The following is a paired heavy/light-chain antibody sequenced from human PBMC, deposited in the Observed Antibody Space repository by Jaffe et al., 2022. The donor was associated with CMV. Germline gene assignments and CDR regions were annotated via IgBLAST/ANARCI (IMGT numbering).Heavy chain of an antibody. V-gene: IGHV1-46*01. CDR3: ARGGSNKRNWFDP. CDR2: INPNGGIT. J-gene: IGHJ5*02. D-gene: IGHD3-10*01. CDR1: GYTFTSYY. Sequence: QVQLVQSGAEVKKPGASVKVSCKASGYTFTSYYMHWVRQAPGQGLEWMGIINPNGGITIYAQKFQGRVTMTRDTSTNTMYMELSSLRSDDTAVYYCARGGSNKRNWFDPWGQGTLVTVSS.
Light chain of an antibody. J-gene: IGLJ3*02. V-gene: IGLV2-14*03. Sequence: QSALTQPASVSGSPGQSITISCTGTNSDIGAYNYVSWYQQHPGEAPKLMIYDVSNRPSGVSNRFSGSKSGNTASLTISGLQAEDESDFYCSSYTTSSTWVFGGGTKLTVL. CDR2: DVS. CDR1: NSDIGAYNY. CDR3: SSYTTSSTWV.